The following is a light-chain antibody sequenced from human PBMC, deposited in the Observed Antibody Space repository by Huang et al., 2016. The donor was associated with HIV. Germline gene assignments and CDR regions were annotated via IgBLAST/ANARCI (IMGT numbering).Light chain of an antibody. J-gene: IGKJ1*01. CDR2: SAS. Sequence: EVVMTQSPAILSGSPGERATLSCRDSQSVTSNLAWYQQKPGQAPRLLIDSASTRATGIPARFSGSGSGTEFTLTISSLQSEDFAVYYCQHYNNWPWWTFGQGTKVEMK. CDR1: QSVTSN. CDR3: QHYNNWPWWT. V-gene: IGKV3-15*01.